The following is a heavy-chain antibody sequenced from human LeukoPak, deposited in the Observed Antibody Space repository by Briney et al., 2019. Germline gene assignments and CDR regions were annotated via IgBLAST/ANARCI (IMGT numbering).Heavy chain of an antibody. CDR2: IYYSGST. CDR3: ARVIDAPCRSTSCYYVAFDI. CDR1: GGSISSGGYY. Sequence: KPSETLSLTCTVSGGSISSGGYYWSWIRQHPGKGLEWIGYIYYSGSTYYNPSLKSRVTIPVDTSKNQFSLKLSSVTAADTAVYYCARVIDAPCRSTSCYYVAFDIWGQGTMVTVSS. D-gene: IGHD2-2*01. J-gene: IGHJ3*02. V-gene: IGHV4-31*03.